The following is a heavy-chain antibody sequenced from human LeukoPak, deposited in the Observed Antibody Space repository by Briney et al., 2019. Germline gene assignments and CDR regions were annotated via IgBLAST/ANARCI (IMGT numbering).Heavy chain of an antibody. CDR3: ASGPPKEMATSIDY. D-gene: IGHD5-24*01. CDR2: IIPIFGTA. V-gene: IGHV1-69*13. Sequence: ASVKVSCKASVGTFSSYAISWVRQAPGQGLEWMGGIIPIFGTANYAQKFQGRVTITADESTSTAYMELSSLRSEDTAVYYCASGPPKEMATSIDYWGQGTLVTVSS. J-gene: IGHJ4*02. CDR1: VGTFSSYA.